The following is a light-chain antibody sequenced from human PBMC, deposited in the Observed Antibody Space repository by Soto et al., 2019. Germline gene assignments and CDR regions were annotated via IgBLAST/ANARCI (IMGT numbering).Light chain of an antibody. J-gene: IGLJ2*01. CDR3: QAWDTSTAV. Sequence: SYELTQPPSVSVSPGPTASITCSGDKLGDKYTSWYQQKPGQSPLLVIYQDSKRPSGIPERFSGSNSGNTATLTISGTQAMDEADYYCQAWDTSTAVFGGGTKVTVL. CDR1: KLGDKY. V-gene: IGLV3-1*01. CDR2: QDS.